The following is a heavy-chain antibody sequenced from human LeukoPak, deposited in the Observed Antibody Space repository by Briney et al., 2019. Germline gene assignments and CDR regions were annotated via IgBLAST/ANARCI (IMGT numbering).Heavy chain of an antibody. CDR2: IYHSGST. V-gene: IGHV4-30-2*01. CDR3: ARGEGSENWFDP. D-gene: IGHD1-14*01. J-gene: IGHJ5*02. Sequence: PSQTLSLTCAVSGGSISSGGYSWSWIRQPPGKGLEWIGYIYHSGSTYYNPSLKSRVTISVGRSKNQFSLKLSSVTAADTAVYYCARGEGSENWFDPWGQGTLVTVSS. CDR1: GGSISSGGYS.